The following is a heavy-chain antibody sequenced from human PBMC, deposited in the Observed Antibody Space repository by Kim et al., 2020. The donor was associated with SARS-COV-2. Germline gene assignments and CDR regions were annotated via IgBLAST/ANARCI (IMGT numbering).Heavy chain of an antibody. J-gene: IGHJ6*02. CDR1: GFTFSDYY. V-gene: IGHV3-11*01. Sequence: GGSLRLSCAASGFTFSDYYMSWIRQAPGKGLEWDSYISSSGSTIYYADSVKGRFTISRDNAKNSLYLQMNSLRAEDTAVYYCARGSRGVFVLDYGMDVWGQGTTVTVSS. D-gene: IGHD6-19*01. CDR3: ARGSRGVFVLDYGMDV. CDR2: ISSSGSTI.